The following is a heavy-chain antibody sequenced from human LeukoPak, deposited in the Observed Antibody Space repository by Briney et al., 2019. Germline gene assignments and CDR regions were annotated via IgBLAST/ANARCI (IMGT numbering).Heavy chain of an antibody. Sequence: GGSLRLSCAASGFTFSSYSMNWVRQAPGKGLEWVSSISSSSSYIYYADSVKGRFTISRDNAKNSLYLQMNSLRAEDTAVYYCAREGSIAARPGILFDYWGQGTLVTVSS. V-gene: IGHV3-21*01. J-gene: IGHJ4*02. CDR2: ISSSSSYI. CDR1: GFTFSSYS. CDR3: AREGSIAARPGILFDY. D-gene: IGHD6-6*01.